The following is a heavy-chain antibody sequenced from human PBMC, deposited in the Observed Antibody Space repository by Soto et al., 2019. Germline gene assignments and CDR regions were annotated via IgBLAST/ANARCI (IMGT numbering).Heavy chain of an antibody. CDR1: GFTFSCYA. Sequence: EVKLLESGGGLVQPGGSLRLSCAASGFTFSCYAMRWVRQAPGKGLEWVSAISGSGGSTYYADSVKGRFTISRDNSKNTLYLQMNSLRAEDTAVSYCARRGSGSYYDYWGQGPLVTVSS. V-gene: IGHV3-23*01. CDR3: ARRGSGSYYDY. CDR2: ISGSGGST. D-gene: IGHD1-26*01. J-gene: IGHJ4*02.